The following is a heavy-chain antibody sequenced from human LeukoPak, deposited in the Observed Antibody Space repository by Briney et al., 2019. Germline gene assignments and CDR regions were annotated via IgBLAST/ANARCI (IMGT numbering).Heavy chain of an antibody. CDR1: GFTFSSYW. V-gene: IGHV3-7*01. Sequence: GGSLRLSCAASGFTFSSYWMSWVRQAPGKGLEWVANIKQDGSEKYYVDSVKGRFTIARDNAKNSLYLQRNILRAEDTAVYYCASASSSGPYYFDYWGQGTLVTVSS. CDR3: ASASSSGPYYFDY. J-gene: IGHJ4*02. D-gene: IGHD6-19*01. CDR2: IKQDGSEK.